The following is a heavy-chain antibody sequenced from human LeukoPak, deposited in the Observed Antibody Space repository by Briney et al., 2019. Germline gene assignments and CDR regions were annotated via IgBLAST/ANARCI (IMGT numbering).Heavy chain of an antibody. CDR1: GFIFSTYS. Sequence: GGSLRLSCAASGFIFSTYSMNWVRQAPGKGLEWVSSISSSSSSIYYADSVKGRFTISRDNAKNSLYLQMNSLRAEDTAVYYCAKDDSFGFDPWGQGTLVTVSS. D-gene: IGHD2/OR15-2a*01. CDR3: AKDDSFGFDP. CDR2: ISSSSSSI. V-gene: IGHV3-21*01. J-gene: IGHJ5*02.